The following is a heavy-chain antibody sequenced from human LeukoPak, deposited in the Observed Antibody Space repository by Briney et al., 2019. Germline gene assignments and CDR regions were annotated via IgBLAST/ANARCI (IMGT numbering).Heavy chain of an antibody. CDR1: GYTFTSYG. CDR3: ARGKLVPPSLYYYYGMDV. CDR2: ISAYNGNT. J-gene: IGHJ6*02. D-gene: IGHD6-6*01. Sequence: GASVKVSCKASGYTFTSYGISWVRQAPGQGLEWMGWISAYNGNTNYAQKLQGRVTMITDTSTSTAYMELRSLRSDDTAVYYCARGKLVPPSLYYYYGMDVWGQGTTVTVSS. V-gene: IGHV1-18*01.